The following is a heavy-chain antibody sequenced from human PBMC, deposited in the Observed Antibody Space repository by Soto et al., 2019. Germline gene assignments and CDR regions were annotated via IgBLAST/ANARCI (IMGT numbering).Heavy chain of an antibody. CDR3: ARSPVLYNWNAFDP. J-gene: IGHJ5*02. CDR1: GGSISSGDYY. V-gene: IGHV4-30-4*01. Sequence: PSETLSLTCTVSGGSISSGDYYWSWIRQPPGKGLEWIGYIYYSGSTYYNPSLKSRVTISVDTSKNQFSLKLTSVTAADTAVYYCARSPVLYNWNAFDPWGQGTLVTVSS. CDR2: IYYSGST. D-gene: IGHD1-20*01.